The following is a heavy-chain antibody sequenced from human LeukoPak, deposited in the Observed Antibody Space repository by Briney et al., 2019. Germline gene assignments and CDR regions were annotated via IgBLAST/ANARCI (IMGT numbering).Heavy chain of an antibody. CDR3: AREPRRDGYKDY. Sequence: SETLSLTCAVYGGSFSGYYWSWIRQPPGKGLEWIGEINHSGSTNYNPSLKSRVTISVDTSKNQFSLKLSSVTAADTAVYYCAREPRRDGYKDYWGQGTLVTASS. CDR2: INHSGST. V-gene: IGHV4-34*01. D-gene: IGHD5-24*01. CDR1: GGSFSGYY. J-gene: IGHJ4*02.